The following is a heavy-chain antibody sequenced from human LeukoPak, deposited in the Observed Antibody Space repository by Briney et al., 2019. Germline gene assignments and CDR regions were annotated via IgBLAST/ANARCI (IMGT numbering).Heavy chain of an antibody. CDR2: ISDRDGST. V-gene: IGHV3-23*01. J-gene: IGHJ4*02. D-gene: IGHD2-15*01. CDR1: GYTFTGYY. CDR3: AKDWDMAPGY. Sequence: GASVKVSCKASGYTFTGYYMHWVRQAPGKGLQWVSSISDRDGSTYYADSVKGRFTISRDNSKNTLYLQMNSLRAEDTAVYYCAKDWDMAPGYWGQGTLVTVSS.